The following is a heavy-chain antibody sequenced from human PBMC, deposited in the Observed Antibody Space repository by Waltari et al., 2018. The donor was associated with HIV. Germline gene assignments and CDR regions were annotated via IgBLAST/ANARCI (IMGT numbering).Heavy chain of an antibody. CDR3: VKGGGYSYGFPFDY. D-gene: IGHD5-18*01. CDR1: GFTFSSYA. J-gene: IGHJ4*02. V-gene: IGHV3-64D*06. CDR2: ISRNGGST. Sequence: EVQLVESGGGLVQPGGSLRLSCSASGFTFSSYAMHWVRQAPGKGLEYVSAISRNGGSTYYADSVKGRFTISRDNSKNTLYLQMSSLRAEDTAVYYCVKGGGYSYGFPFDYWGQGTLVTVSS.